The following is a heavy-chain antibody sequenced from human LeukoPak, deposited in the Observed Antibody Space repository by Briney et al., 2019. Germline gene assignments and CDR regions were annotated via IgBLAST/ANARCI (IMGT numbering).Heavy chain of an antibody. Sequence: SETLSLNCTVSGYSITGGYYWGWIRQPPGRGLEWIGTVYHSGSTYYNPSLKSRVTILVDASKNQFSLTLSSVTAADTAVYHCARPPGPNYDYVWGSYPWGQGTLVTVSS. CDR3: ARPPGPNYDYVWGSYP. CDR2: VYHSGST. D-gene: IGHD3-16*02. V-gene: IGHV4-38-2*02. J-gene: IGHJ4*02. CDR1: GYSITGGYY.